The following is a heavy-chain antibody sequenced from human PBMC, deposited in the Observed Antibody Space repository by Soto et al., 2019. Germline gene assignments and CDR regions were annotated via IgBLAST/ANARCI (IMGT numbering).Heavy chain of an antibody. J-gene: IGHJ4*01. D-gene: IGHD6-19*01. CDR3: ASPTRYTSGWFYFDY. V-gene: IGHV4-59*08. CDR1: GGSISSYY. CDR2: FYYSGTS. Sequence: SETLSLTCTVSGGSISSYYWSWIRQPPGKGLEWIGYFYYSGTSSYNPSLKSRVTISVDTSKNQFSLKLSSVTAADTAVYYCASPTRYTSGWFYFDYWGHGTQVTVSS.